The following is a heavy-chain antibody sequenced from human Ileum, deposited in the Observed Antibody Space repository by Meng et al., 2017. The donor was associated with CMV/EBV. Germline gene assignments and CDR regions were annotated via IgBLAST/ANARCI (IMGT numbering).Heavy chain of an antibody. CDR2: IWYDGSNK. CDR1: GFTFSSYG. Sequence: GESLKISCAASGFTFSSYGIHWVRQAPGKGLEWVAVIWYDGSNKYYADSVKGRFTISRDNSKNKLYLQMNSLRAEDPAVYYCAKDKADVEATMDYWGQGTLVTVSS. V-gene: IGHV3-33*06. CDR3: AKDKADVEATMDY. J-gene: IGHJ4*02. D-gene: IGHD5-12*01.